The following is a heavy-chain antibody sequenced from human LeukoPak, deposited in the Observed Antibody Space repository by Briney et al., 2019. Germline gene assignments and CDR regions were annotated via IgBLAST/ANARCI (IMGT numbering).Heavy chain of an antibody. Sequence: GGSLRLSCAASGFTFSSYSMNWVRPAPGKGLEWVSYISSSISVIYYADSVKGRFTISRDNAKNSLYLQMNSLRDEDTAVYYCARDQYSGHWYYALDIWGQGTMVTVSS. CDR3: ARDQYSGHWYYALDI. J-gene: IGHJ3*02. D-gene: IGHD6-19*01. CDR2: ISSSISVI. V-gene: IGHV3-48*02. CDR1: GFTFSSYS.